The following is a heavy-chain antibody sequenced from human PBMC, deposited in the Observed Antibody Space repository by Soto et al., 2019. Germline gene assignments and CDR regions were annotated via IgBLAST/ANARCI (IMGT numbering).Heavy chain of an antibody. CDR2: IYPGDSDS. CDR1: GYSFITYW. CDR3: ARLVGATTSGFDC. Sequence: PGESLKISCTASGYSFITYWIGWVRQMPGKGLEWLGVIYPGDSDSRYSPSFQGLVTISADKSVSTAYLQWSSLRASDTAMYYCARLVGATTSGFDCWGQGILVTVS. V-gene: IGHV5-51*01. J-gene: IGHJ4*02. D-gene: IGHD1-26*01.